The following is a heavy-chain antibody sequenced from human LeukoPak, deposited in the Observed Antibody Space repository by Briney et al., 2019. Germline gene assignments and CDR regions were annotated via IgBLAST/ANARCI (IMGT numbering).Heavy chain of an antibody. D-gene: IGHD5-18*01. J-gene: IGHJ4*02. CDR3: ARESGYSYGFDY. Sequence: ASVKVSCKASGYTFTGYYMHWVRQAPGQGLEWMGWISAYNGNTNYAQKLQGRVTMTTDTSTSTAYMELRSLRSDDTAVYYCARESGYSYGFDYWGQGTLVTVSS. CDR1: GYTFTGYY. CDR2: ISAYNGNT. V-gene: IGHV1-18*04.